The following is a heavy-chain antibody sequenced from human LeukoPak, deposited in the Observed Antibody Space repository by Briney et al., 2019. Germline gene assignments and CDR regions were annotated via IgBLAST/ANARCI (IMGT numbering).Heavy chain of an antibody. CDR2: IQHDGGRK. CDR3: AKDFVSGRYAFDI. CDR1: GFNIEGHN. Sequence: GSLKLSCAASGFNIEGHNMHWVRQAPGKGLEWVSFIQHDGGRKWYVDSVKGRFTISRDNSKNTLSLQMNDLRLKDTAVYYCAKDFVSGRYAFDIWGQGTIVTVSS. D-gene: IGHD3-16*01. V-gene: IGHV3-30*02. J-gene: IGHJ3*02.